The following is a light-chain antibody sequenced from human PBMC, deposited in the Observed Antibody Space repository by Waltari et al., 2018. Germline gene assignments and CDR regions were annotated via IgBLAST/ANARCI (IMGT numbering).Light chain of an antibody. CDR1: QSMSKY. J-gene: IGKJ1*01. CDR2: HAS. CDR3: QHYVSLPAT. Sequence: SGRASQSMSKYLAWYQQKPGQAPRLLIYHASSRSTGIPDRFSGSGFGTDFSLTISRLEPEDFAVYYCQHYVSLPATFGQGTKLEIK. V-gene: IGKV3-20*01.